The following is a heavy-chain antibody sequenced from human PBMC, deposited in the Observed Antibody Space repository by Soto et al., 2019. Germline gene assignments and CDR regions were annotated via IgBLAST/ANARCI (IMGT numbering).Heavy chain of an antibody. Sequence: QVQLQESGPGLVKPSGTLSLTCAVSGDSVIINKWWSWVRQPPGGGLEGIGEIYHNGNTNYNPSLKSRVTMSVDKSKNQFSLMMSSVVAADTAMYYCARDVAVPGETDRFDFWGQGALVTVSS. J-gene: IGHJ4*02. CDR1: GDSVIINKW. D-gene: IGHD6-19*01. CDR3: ARDVAVPGETDRFDF. CDR2: IYHNGNT. V-gene: IGHV4-4*02.